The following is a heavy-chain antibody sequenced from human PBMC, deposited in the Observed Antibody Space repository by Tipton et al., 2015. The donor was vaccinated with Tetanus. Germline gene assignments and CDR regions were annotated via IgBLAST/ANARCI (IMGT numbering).Heavy chain of an antibody. V-gene: IGHV4-34*10. D-gene: IGHD2-8*01. J-gene: IGHJ4*02. Sequence: TLSLTCAVYGGSFSGYHWTWIRQSPGKGLEWIGEINHSGYTSYNPSLKSRLTMSVDTSRTQFSLKMESVTAADTAVYYCARLAWRPDRSMLTVPRYFDKWGQGTLVAVSS. CDR3: ARLAWRPDRSMLTVPRYFDK. CDR2: INHSGYT. CDR1: GGSFSGYH.